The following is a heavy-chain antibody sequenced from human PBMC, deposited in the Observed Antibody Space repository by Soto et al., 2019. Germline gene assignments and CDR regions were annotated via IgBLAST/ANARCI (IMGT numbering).Heavy chain of an antibody. CDR1: GFTFSSYW. D-gene: IGHD2-2*01. CDR2: INSDGSST. J-gene: IGHJ6*02. CDR3: ARVWCSSTSCYPYYYGMDV. Sequence: GGSLRLSCAASGFTFSSYWMHWVRQAPGKGLVWVSRINSDGSSTSYADSVKGRFTISRDNAKNTLYLQMNSLRAEDTAVYYCARVWCSSTSCYPYYYGMDVWGQGTTVTVSS. V-gene: IGHV3-74*01.